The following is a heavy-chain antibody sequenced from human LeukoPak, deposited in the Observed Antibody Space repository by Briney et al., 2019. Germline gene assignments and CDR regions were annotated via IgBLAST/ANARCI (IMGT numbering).Heavy chain of an antibody. J-gene: IGHJ4*02. CDR3: VGQGKNSEY. CDR2: ISSSSSYI. CDR1: GFTFSSYS. V-gene: IGHV3-21*04. Sequence: GGSLRLSCAASGFTFSSYSMNWVRQAPGKGLEWVSFISSSSSYIYYADSMKGRFTISRDNAKNSLYLQMNSLRAEDTALYYCVGQGKNSEYWGQGTLVTVSS.